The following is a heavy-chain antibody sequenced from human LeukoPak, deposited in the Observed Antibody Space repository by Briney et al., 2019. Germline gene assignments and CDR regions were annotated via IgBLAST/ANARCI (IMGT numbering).Heavy chain of an antibody. CDR2: IFSGDNT. Sequence: GGSLRLSCAASGFTVSSKYMSWVRQAPGKGLEWVSVIFSGDNTYYADSVKGRFTISRDSSKNTLYLQMNSLRAEDTAVYYCARDFGRGYCSSTSCYGWFDPWGQGTLVTVSS. V-gene: IGHV3-66*02. CDR3: ARDFGRGYCSSTSCYGWFDP. D-gene: IGHD2-2*01. J-gene: IGHJ5*02. CDR1: GFTVSSKY.